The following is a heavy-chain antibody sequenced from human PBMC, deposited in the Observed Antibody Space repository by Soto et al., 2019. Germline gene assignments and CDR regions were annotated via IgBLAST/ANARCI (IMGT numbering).Heavy chain of an antibody. CDR2: IDIAGSTT. V-gene: IGHV3-74*01. J-gene: IGHJ4*02. Sequence: GGSLRLSCAASGFTFSSYWMHWVRQTPGKGLVWVSRIDIAGSTTTYADSVKGRFTISRDNAKNTLYLQMNSLRAEDTAVYYCARDQTVAGPTTFDYCGQGTLVTVSS. D-gene: IGHD6-19*01. CDR1: GFTFSSYW. CDR3: ARDQTVAGPTTFDY.